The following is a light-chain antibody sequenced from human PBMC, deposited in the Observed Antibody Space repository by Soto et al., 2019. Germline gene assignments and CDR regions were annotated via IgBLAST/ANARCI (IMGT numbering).Light chain of an antibody. CDR3: GTWDTSLSAVL. CDR2: DTN. J-gene: IGLJ2*01. Sequence: QSVLTQPPSVSAAPGQKVTISCSGASSNIGKNYVSWYQQLPGAAPKLVIFDTNKRPSGIPDRFSGSKSGTSAALDITALQTGDEADYYCGTWDTSLSAVLFGGGTKLTVL. CDR1: SSNIGKNY. V-gene: IGLV1-51*01.